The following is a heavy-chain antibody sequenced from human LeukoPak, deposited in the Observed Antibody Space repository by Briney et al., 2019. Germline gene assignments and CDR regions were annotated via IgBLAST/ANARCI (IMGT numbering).Heavy chain of an antibody. CDR3: ASSWYRNYFDY. CDR2: IWYDGSNK. D-gene: IGHD6-13*01. J-gene: IGHJ4*02. CDR1: GFTFSSYG. Sequence: PGRSLRLSCAASGFTFSSYGMHWVRQAPGKGLEWVAVIWYDGSNKCYADSVKGRFTISRDNSKNTPYLQMNSLRAEDTAVYYCASSWYRNYFDYWGQGTLVTVSS. V-gene: IGHV3-33*01.